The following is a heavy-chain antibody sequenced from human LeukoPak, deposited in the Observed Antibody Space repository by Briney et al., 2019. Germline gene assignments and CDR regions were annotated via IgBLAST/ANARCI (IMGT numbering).Heavy chain of an antibody. D-gene: IGHD3-3*01. CDR3: ARGYYDFWSGYKRYFDY. J-gene: IGHJ4*02. Sequence: SETLSLTCSVSGGSISSTAYYWGWLRQPRGKGLEWIGSLYYPGNTYYNPSLKSRVTISVDTSKNQFSLKLSSVTAADTAVYYCARGYYDFWSGYKRYFDYWGQGTLVTVSS. V-gene: IGHV4-39*07. CDR2: LYYPGNT. CDR1: GGSISSTAYY.